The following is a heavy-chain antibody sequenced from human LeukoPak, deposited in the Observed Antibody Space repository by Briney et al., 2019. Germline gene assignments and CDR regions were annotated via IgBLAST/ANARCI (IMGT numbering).Heavy chain of an antibody. Sequence: SETLSLTCAFSVDSVSRNSAAWNWIRQSPSRGLEWLGRTYYKSKWYNDYAVSVKSRITINPDTSKNQFSLQLKSVTPEDTAVYYCARAPIVGATHIDYWGQGTLVTVSS. CDR1: VDSVSRNSAA. CDR3: ARAPIVGATHIDY. D-gene: IGHD1-26*01. V-gene: IGHV6-1*01. CDR2: TYYKSKWYN. J-gene: IGHJ4*02.